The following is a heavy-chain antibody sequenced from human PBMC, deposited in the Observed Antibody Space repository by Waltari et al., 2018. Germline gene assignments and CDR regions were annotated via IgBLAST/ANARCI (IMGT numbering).Heavy chain of an antibody. J-gene: IGHJ3*02. CDR2: IIPMLGIA. Sequence: QVQVVQSGAEVKKPGSSVKVSCKASGGTFSSYAISWGRQAPGQGLEWMGGIIPMLGIANYAQKFQGRVTITADESTSTAYMELSSLRSEDTAVYYCAREGGGWERAFDIWGQGTMVTVSS. CDR1: GGTFSSYA. V-gene: IGHV1-69*04. CDR3: AREGGGWERAFDI. D-gene: IGHD3-16*01.